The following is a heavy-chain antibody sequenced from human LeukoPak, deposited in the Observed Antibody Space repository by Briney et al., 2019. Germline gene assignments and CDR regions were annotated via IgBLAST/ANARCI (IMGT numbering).Heavy chain of an antibody. Sequence: SETLSLTCTVSGGSISSYYWSWIRQPPGKGLEWIGYIYYSGGTNYNPSLKSRVTISVDTSKNQFSLKLSSVTAADTAVHYCARSGECSGGSCIRDFDYWGQGTLVTVSS. V-gene: IGHV4-59*01. D-gene: IGHD2-15*01. J-gene: IGHJ4*02. CDR3: ARSGECSGGSCIRDFDY. CDR1: GGSISSYY. CDR2: IYYSGGT.